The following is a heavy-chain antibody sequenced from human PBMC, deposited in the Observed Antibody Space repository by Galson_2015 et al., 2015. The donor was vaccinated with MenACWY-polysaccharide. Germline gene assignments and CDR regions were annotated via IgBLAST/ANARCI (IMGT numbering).Heavy chain of an antibody. V-gene: IGHV3-21*01. CDR1: GFTFSSYG. Sequence: SLRLSCAASGFTFSSYGMNWVRQAPGKGLEWVSSIRSSSSYIYYADSVKGRFTISRDNAKNSLYLQMNSLRAEDTAVYYCVAPPDCGADCDSWGQASLVTVSS. D-gene: IGHD2-21*01. J-gene: IGHJ4*02. CDR3: VAPPDCGADCDS. CDR2: IRSSSSYI.